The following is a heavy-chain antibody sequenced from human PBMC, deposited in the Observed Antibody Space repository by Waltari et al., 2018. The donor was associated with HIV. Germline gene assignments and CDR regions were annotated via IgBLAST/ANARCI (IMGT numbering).Heavy chain of an antibody. Sequence: GGGLVKPGGSLRLSCAGSGFSFGDYSMSWVRQAPGKGLEWVSVISSGSTYAYYRDSLKGGFTVSRDNAEKTLYLQTNSLRVEDTAVYYCARAPPHTCQGYGLDVWGQGTTVTVS. CDR1: GFSFGDYS. J-gene: IGHJ6*02. D-gene: IGHD3-16*01. CDR3: ARAPPHTCQGYGLDV. V-gene: IGHV3-21*01. CDR2: ISSGSTYA.